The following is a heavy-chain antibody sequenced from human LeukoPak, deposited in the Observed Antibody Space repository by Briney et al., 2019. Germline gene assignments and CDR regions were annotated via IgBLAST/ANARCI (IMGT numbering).Heavy chain of an antibody. Sequence: GGSLRLSCAISGFTAGGYAMNWVRQAPGKGLEWVSSISWSGSYIYYADSVRGRFTISRDNAKSSVYLQMDSLRAEDTAVCYCAKDAQYGDEYFDYWGQGTLVTVSS. V-gene: IGHV3-21*01. CDR2: ISWSGSYI. CDR1: GFTAGGYA. J-gene: IGHJ4*02. CDR3: AKDAQYGDEYFDY. D-gene: IGHD4-17*01.